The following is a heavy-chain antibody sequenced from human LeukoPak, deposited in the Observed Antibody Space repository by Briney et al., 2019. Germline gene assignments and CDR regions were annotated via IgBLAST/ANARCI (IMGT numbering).Heavy chain of an antibody. J-gene: IGHJ5*02. CDR3: ARDLGYYDSSST. CDR2: INSDGSST. V-gene: IGHV3-74*01. CDR1: GFTFSDYY. D-gene: IGHD3-22*01. Sequence: EGSLRLSCAASGFTFSDYYMSWIRQDPGKGLVWVSRINSDGSSTSYADSVKGRFTISRDNAKNTLYLQMNSLRAEDTAVYYCARDLGYYDSSSTWGQGTLVTVSS.